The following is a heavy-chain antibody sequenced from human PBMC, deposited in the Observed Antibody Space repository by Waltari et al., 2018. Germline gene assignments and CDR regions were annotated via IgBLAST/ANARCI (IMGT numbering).Heavy chain of an antibody. CDR1: GYTFTGYY. D-gene: IGHD5-18*01. Sequence: QVQLVQSGAEVKKPGASVKVSCKASGYTFTGYYMHWVRQAPGQGLEWMGWINPNSGGTNYAQKFQGRVTMTRDTSISTAYMELSRLRSDDTAVYYCARAVGGYSYGKGGYFDYWGQGTLVTVSS. V-gene: IGHV1-2*02. J-gene: IGHJ4*02. CDR2: INPNSGGT. CDR3: ARAVGGYSYGKGGYFDY.